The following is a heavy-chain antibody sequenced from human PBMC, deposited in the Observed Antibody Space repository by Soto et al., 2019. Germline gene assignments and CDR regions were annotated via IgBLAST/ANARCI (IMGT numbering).Heavy chain of an antibody. CDR1: GDTFNFYS. V-gene: IGHV1-69*04. J-gene: IGHJ4*02. Sequence: QVQLVQSGAEVKRPGSSVKVSCKASGDTFNFYSINWVRQAPGLGLEWMGRVNPILSMSNYAQRFQGRVTRTADKSTSTAYMELSGLRSEDTAICYCATSYGSGYRAFDFWGQGALVTVSS. CDR2: VNPILSMS. D-gene: IGHD3-10*01. CDR3: ATSYGSGYRAFDF.